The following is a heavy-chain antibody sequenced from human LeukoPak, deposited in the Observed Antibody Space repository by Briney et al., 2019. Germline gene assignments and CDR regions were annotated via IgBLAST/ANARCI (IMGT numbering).Heavy chain of an antibody. V-gene: IGHV3-21*01. Sequence: PGGSLRLSCAASGFTFSSYSMHWVRQAPGKGLEWVSSISSSSSYIYYADSVKGRFTISRDNAKNSLYLQMNSLRAEDTAVYYCARGRPLQHDYGDYCGYWGQGTLVTVSS. CDR3: ARGRPLQHDYGDYCGY. CDR1: GFTFSSYS. D-gene: IGHD4-17*01. J-gene: IGHJ4*02. CDR2: ISSSSSYI.